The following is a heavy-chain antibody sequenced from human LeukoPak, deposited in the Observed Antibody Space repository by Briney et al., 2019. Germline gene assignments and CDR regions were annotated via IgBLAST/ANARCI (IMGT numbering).Heavy chain of an antibody. Sequence: SETLSLTCTVSGGSISSYYWSWIRQPAGKGLEWIGRIYTSGSTNYNPSLKSRVTMSVDTSKNQFSLKLSSVTAADTAVYYCARVKRPDQTSYYYYYMDVWGKGTTVTVSS. CDR2: IYTSGST. CDR3: ARVKRPDQTSYYYYYMDV. D-gene: IGHD6-25*01. V-gene: IGHV4-4*07. CDR1: GGSISSYY. J-gene: IGHJ6*03.